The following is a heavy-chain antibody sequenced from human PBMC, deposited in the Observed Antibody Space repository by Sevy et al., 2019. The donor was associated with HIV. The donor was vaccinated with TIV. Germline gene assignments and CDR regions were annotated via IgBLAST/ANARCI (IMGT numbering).Heavy chain of an antibody. V-gene: IGHV3-23*01. CDR3: AKRRVQSGLSGGGANYGMDV. CDR1: GFPFSSYA. D-gene: IGHD2-8*02. Sequence: GESLKISCAASGFPFSSYAMSWVRQAPGRGLEWVSTLIGGGRRTYYADSVTGRFIISRDNSRNTLYLQMNSLRAEDTAIYYCAKRRVQSGLSGGGANYGMDVCGRGTTVTV. J-gene: IGHJ6*02. CDR2: LIGGGRRT.